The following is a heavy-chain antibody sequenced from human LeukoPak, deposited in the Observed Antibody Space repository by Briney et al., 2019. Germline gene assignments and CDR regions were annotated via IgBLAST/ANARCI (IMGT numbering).Heavy chain of an antibody. CDR3: ARASCYTCWFDP. J-gene: IGHJ5*02. D-gene: IGHD2-2*02. CDR2: IYYSGST. V-gene: IGHV4-61*05. Sequence: PSETLSLTCTVSGGSISSSSYYWGWIRQPPGKGLEWIGYIYYSGSTNYNPSLKSRVTISVDTSKNQFSLKLSSVTAADTAVYYCARASCYTCWFDPWGQGTLVTVSS. CDR1: GGSISSSSYY.